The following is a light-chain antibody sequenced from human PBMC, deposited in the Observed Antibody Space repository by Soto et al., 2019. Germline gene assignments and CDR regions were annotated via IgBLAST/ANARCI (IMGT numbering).Light chain of an antibody. CDR1: NLGDKY. CDR2: QDS. Sequence: SYELTQPPSVSVSPGQTASITCSGDNLGDKYACWYQQKPGQSPVLVIYQDSKRPSGIHERFSGSNAGNTATLTISGTQAMDEAYYCCTAWDSSPVVFGGGTKLTVL. J-gene: IGLJ2*01. V-gene: IGLV3-1*01. CDR3: TAWDSSPVV.